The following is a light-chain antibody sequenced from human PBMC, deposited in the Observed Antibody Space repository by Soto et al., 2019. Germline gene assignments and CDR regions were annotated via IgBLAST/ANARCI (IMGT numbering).Light chain of an antibody. CDR1: QSVSSD. J-gene: IGKJ4*01. CDR2: GAS. Sequence: EIVMTQSPAALSVSPGERATLSCRASQSVSSDLAWYQQKPGQPPRLLIYGASTRATGIPARFSGSGSGTEFTLTISSLQSEDFAVYYCQQYNIWPPLTFGGGTKVEIK. V-gene: IGKV3-15*01. CDR3: QQYNIWPPLT.